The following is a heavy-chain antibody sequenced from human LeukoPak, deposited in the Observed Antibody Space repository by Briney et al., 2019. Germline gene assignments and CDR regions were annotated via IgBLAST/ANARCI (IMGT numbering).Heavy chain of an antibody. CDR3: AREDSIAAADARAFDI. D-gene: IGHD6-13*01. Sequence: PSETLSLTCTVSGGSISNYYWSWIRQPPGKGLEWIGYIYYSGSTNYNPSLKSRVTISVDTSKNQFSLKLSSVTAADTAVYYCAREDSIAAADARAFDIWGQGTMVTVSS. CDR2: IYYSGST. J-gene: IGHJ3*02. CDR1: GGSISNYY. V-gene: IGHV4-59*01.